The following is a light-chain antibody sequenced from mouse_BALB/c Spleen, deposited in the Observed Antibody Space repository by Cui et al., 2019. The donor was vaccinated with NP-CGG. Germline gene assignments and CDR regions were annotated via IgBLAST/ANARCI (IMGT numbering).Light chain of an antibody. CDR2: RTS. CDR3: QQWGGYPLFT. J-gene: IGKJ4*01. V-gene: IGKV4-58*01. CDR1: SSVSSSY. Sequence: ESVLTQSPAIMAASLWQKVTMTCSASSSVSSSYLHWYEQKSGADPKPLIHRTSNLASGVRARFSGSGSGTSYSLTISSVEAEDDATYYCQQWGGYPLFTFGSGTKLEIK.